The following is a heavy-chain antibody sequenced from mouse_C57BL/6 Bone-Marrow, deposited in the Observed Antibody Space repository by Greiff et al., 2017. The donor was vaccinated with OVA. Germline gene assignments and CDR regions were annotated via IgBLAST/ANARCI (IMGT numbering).Heavy chain of an antibody. CDR3: ARGEYYGGSYDDIDY. J-gene: IGHJ2*01. Sequence: QVQLQQSGAELVKPGASVKMSCKASGYTFTSYWINWVKQRPGQGLEWIGDIYPGSGSTNYNEKFKCKATLTVDTSSSTAYMQLSSLTSEDSEDYYCARGEYYGGSYDDIDYWGKGTTLTVSS. CDR2: IYPGSGST. D-gene: IGHD1-1*01. V-gene: IGHV1-55*01. CDR1: GYTFTSYW.